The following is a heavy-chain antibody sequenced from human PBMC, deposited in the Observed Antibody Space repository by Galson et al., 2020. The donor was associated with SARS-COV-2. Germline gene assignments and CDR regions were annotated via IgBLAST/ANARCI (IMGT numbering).Heavy chain of an antibody. D-gene: IGHD4-17*01. CDR2: IYPGDSDT. Sequence: HGESLKISCKGSGYSFTSYWIGWVRQMPGKGLEWMGIIYPGDSDTRYSPSFQGQVTISADKSISTAYLQWSSLKASDTAMYYCARRTNYGDARQYYFDYWGQGTLVTVSS. V-gene: IGHV5-51*01. J-gene: IGHJ4*02. CDR3: ARRTNYGDARQYYFDY. CDR1: GYSFTSYW.